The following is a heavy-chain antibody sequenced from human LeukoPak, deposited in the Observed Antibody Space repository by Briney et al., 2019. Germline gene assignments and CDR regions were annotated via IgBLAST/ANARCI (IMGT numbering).Heavy chain of an antibody. D-gene: IGHD3-3*01. V-gene: IGHV4-59*01. CDR1: GGSISSYY. CDR3: ARDFGEGLDY. J-gene: IGHJ4*02. CDR2: IYYSGST. Sequence: PSETLSLTCTVSGGSISSYYWSWIRQPPGKGLEWIGYIYYSGSTNYNPSLKSRVTISVDTSKNQFSLKLSSVTAADTAVYYCARDFGEGLDYWGQGTLVTVSS.